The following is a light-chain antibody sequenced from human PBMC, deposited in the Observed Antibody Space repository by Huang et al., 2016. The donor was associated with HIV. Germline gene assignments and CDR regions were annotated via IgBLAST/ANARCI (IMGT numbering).Light chain of an antibody. CDR2: GAS. J-gene: IGKJ2*02. CDR3: QQYGSSPWT. CDR1: QSVTTSY. Sequence: EIVLTPSPGTLSLSPGERATLSCRASQSVTTSYLAWDQQKPGQAPRLLIYGASSRATGIPDRFSGSGSGTDFTLTISRLEPEDFAVYYCQQYGSSPWTFGQGTKLEIK. V-gene: IGKV3-20*01.